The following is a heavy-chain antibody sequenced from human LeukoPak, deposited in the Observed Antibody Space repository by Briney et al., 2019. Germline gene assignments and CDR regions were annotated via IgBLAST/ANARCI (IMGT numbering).Heavy chain of an antibody. CDR3: VSDHGMDV. V-gene: IGHV1-69*10. CDR1: GGTFNNYG. J-gene: IGHJ6*02. Sequence: GASAKVSCKASGGTFNNYGLNWVRQAPGQGLEWMGRIIPILGITNFAQKFHARLTITADKSTNTAYMELSSLRSDDTAVFYCVSDHGMDVWGQGTKVTVSS. CDR2: IIPILGIT.